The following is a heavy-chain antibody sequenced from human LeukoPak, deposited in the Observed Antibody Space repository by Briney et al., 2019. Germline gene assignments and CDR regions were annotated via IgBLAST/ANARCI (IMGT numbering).Heavy chain of an antibody. D-gene: IGHD2-2*03. CDR3: ARSDGYSPYYYYGMDV. Sequence: PGGSLRLSCAASGFTFDDYGMSWVRQAPGKGLEWVSGINWNGGSTGYADSVKGRFTISRDNSKNTLYLQMNSLRAEDTAVYYCARSDGYSPYYYYGMDVWGQGTTVTVSS. CDR2: INWNGGST. CDR1: GFTFDDYG. V-gene: IGHV3-20*04. J-gene: IGHJ6*02.